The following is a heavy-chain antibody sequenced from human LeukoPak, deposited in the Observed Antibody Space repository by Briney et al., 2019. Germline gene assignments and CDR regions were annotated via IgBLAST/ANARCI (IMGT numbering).Heavy chain of an antibody. J-gene: IGHJ4*02. D-gene: IGHD3-10*01. CDR3: TKSGIGRLDY. CDR2: INENGNTV. V-gene: IGHV3-74*01. Sequence: GGSLRLSCAASGLSFRNSWMHWVRQTPGKGLVWVSRINENGNTVTYADSVKGRFTISRDNAKNMLYLQMDSLRAEDTAVYYCTKSGIGRLDYWGQGTLVTVSS. CDR1: GLSFRNSW.